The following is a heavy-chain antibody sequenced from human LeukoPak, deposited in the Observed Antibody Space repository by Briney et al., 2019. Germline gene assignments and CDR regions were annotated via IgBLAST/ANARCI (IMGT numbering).Heavy chain of an antibody. D-gene: IGHD2-2*01. V-gene: IGHV4-34*01. CDR3: ARGLRRSSQNWFDP. CDR2: INHSGST. CDR1: GGSFSGYY. Sequence: SETLSLTCAVYGGSFSGYYWSWIRQPPGKGLEWIGEINHSGSTNYNSSLKSRVTISVDTSKNQFSLKLSSVTAADTAVYYCARGLRRSSQNWFDPWGQGTLATVSS. J-gene: IGHJ5*02.